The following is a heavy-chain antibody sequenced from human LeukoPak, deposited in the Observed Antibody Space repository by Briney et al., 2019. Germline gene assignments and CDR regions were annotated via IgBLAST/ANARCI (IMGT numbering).Heavy chain of an antibody. CDR2: ISSSSSYI. J-gene: IGHJ3*02. Sequence: KAGGSLRLSCAASGFTFSSYSMNWVGQAPGKGLEWVSSISSSSSYIYCADSVKGRFTISRDNAKTSLYLHVTSLRAEATPVFSVARDSPALGTAFDIGGQGTMVTVSS. D-gene: IGHD7-27*01. CDR3: ARDSPALGTAFDI. CDR1: GFTFSSYS. V-gene: IGHV3-21*01.